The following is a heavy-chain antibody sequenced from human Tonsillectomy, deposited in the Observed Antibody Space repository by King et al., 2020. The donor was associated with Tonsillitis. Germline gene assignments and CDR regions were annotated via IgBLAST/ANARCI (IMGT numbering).Heavy chain of an antibody. Sequence: VQLVESGAEVKKPGDSLKISCKTSGYSFDNYLVVWVRQMPGKGLEWMGSIHPGGSDIRYSPSFRGQVTISVDRSITTAYLQWTSLKNSDTAIYYCARRTGTTNWFDPWGPGTLVTVAA. CDR2: IHPGGSDI. V-gene: IGHV5-51*01. D-gene: IGHD1-7*01. J-gene: IGHJ5*02. CDR3: ARRTGTTNWFDP. CDR1: GYSFDNYL.